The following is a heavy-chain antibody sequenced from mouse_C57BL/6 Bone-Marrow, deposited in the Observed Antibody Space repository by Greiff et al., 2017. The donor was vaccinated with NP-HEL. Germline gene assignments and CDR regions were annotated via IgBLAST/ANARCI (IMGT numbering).Heavy chain of an antibody. V-gene: IGHV14-4*01. CDR2: IDPENGDT. D-gene: IGHD2-3*01. Sequence: VQLQQSGAELVRPGASVKLSCTASGFNIKDDYMHWVKQRPEQGLEWIGWIDPENGDTEYASKFQGKATITADTSSNPAYLQLSSLTSEDTAVYYCTTGEGYDGYLFAYWGQGTLVTVSA. J-gene: IGHJ3*01. CDR3: TTGEGYDGYLFAY. CDR1: GFNIKDDY.